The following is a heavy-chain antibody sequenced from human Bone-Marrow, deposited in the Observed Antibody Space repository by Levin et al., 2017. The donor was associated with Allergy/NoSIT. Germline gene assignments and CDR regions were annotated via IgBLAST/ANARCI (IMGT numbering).Heavy chain of an antibody. CDR3: ARSNEDYYYPLDV. CDR1: GFSLNNARMG. Sequence: SGPTLVKPTETLTLTCTVSGFSLNNARMGVSWIRQPPGKALEWLAHIFSADEKSYSPSLKSRLTISKDTSKSQVVLMMTNMDPVDTATYFCARSNEDYYYPLDVWGQGTTVTVSS. J-gene: IGHJ6*02. D-gene: IGHD2-8*01. V-gene: IGHV2-26*01. CDR2: IFSADEK.